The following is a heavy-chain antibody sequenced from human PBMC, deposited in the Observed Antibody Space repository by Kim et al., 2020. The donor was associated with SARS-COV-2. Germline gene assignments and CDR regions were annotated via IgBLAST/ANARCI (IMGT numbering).Heavy chain of an antibody. CDR2: ISSSGSTI. CDR3: ARVAQYYYGMDV. D-gene: IGHD2-15*01. J-gene: IGHJ6*02. V-gene: IGHV3-48*03. Sequence: GGSLRLSCAASGFTFSSYEMNWVRQAPGKGLEWVSYISSSGSTIYYADSVKGRFTISRDNAKNSLYLQMNSLRAEDTAVYYCARVAQYYYGMDVWGQGTTVTVSS. CDR1: GFTFSSYE.